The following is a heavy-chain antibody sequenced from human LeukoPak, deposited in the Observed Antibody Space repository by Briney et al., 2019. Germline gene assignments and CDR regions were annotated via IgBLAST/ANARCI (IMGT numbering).Heavy chain of an antibody. V-gene: IGHV3-48*01. D-gene: IGHD3-16*01. CDR2: ITSDSSTI. CDR1: GFTFRTYW. J-gene: IGHJ4*02. Sequence: QPGGSLRLSCAASGFTFRTYWMNWVRQAPGKGLEWLSYITSDSSTIYYADSVKGRFTISRDNAKNSLYLQMNSLRAEDTAVYYCARAPGDFQSDYWGQGTLVTVSS. CDR3: ARAPGDFQSDY.